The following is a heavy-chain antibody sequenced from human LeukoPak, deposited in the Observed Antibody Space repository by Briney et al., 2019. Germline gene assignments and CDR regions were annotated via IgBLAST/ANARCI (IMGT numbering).Heavy chain of an antibody. CDR2: ISGSGSTK. V-gene: IGHV3-48*01. CDR3: AKANYDFWSGYYRYYYYYYMDV. CDR1: RFSFSGYS. D-gene: IGHD3-3*01. J-gene: IGHJ6*03. Sequence: GGSLRLSCAASRFSFSGYSMSWVRQAPGKGLEWISYISGSGSTKYYADSVKGRFDVSRENAKNSLHLQMNSLRAEDTAVYYCAKANYDFWSGYYRYYYYYYMDVWGKGTTVTVSS.